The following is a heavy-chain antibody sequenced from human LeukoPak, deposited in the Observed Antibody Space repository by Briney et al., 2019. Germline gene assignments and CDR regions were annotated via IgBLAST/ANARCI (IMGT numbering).Heavy chain of an antibody. CDR3: ARAGFDY. J-gene: IGHJ4*02. Sequence: GGSLRLSCAASGFTFSSYAMHWVRLAPGKGLEYVSAISSNGGSTYYANSVKGRFTISRDNSKNTLYLQMGSLRAEDMAVYYCARAGFDYWGQGTLVTVSS. CDR1: GFTFSSYA. V-gene: IGHV3-64*01. CDR2: ISSNGGST.